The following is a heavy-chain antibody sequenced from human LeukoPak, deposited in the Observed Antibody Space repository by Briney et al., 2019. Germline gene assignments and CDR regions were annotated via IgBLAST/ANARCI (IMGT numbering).Heavy chain of an antibody. CDR1: GFTINTFT. CDR3: AKAFSSGWSPFDY. CDR2: IRGAEGGT. D-gene: IGHD6-19*01. Sequence: PGGSLRLSCAASGFTINTFTMNWVRQAPGKGLEWVSTIRGAEGGTYYADSVKGRFTISRDNFENTLYLQMNYLREEDTALYYCAKAFSSGWSPFDYWGQGALVPVSS. J-gene: IGHJ4*02. V-gene: IGHV3-23*01.